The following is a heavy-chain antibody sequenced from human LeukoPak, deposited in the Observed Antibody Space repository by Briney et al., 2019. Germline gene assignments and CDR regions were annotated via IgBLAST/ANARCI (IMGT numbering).Heavy chain of an antibody. D-gene: IGHD6-19*01. J-gene: IGHJ3*01. V-gene: IGHV4-59*08. Sequence: SETLALTCTVSGGSISKYYWSWIRQPPGKGLEWIAYISHSGATKYNPSLKSRVTISVDTSKNQFSLMLSSVTAADTAVYYCARHNSSPDSRGWYTSLDVWGQGTMVTVSS. CDR1: GGSISKYY. CDR3: ARHNSSPDSRGWYTSLDV. CDR2: ISHSGAT.